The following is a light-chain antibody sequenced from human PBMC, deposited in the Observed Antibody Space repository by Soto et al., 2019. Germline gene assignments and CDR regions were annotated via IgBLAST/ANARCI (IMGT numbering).Light chain of an antibody. CDR2: GAS. V-gene: IGKV3D-15*01. CDR3: LQHSGTSPKT. CDR1: QSVRSN. Sequence: EIVMTQSPATLSVSPGEWATLSCRASQSVRSNLAWYQQKPGQAPRLLIYGASNRATGIPDRFSGSGSGTDFTLNITRLEPEDSAVYYCLQHSGTSPKTFGQGTKVDIK. J-gene: IGKJ1*01.